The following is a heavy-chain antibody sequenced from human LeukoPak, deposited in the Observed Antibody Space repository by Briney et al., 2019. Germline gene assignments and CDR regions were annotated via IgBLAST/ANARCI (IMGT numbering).Heavy chain of an antibody. D-gene: IGHD6-13*01. J-gene: IGHJ4*02. CDR2: IIPILGIA. CDR3: ARARYSSSWYLPAD. Sequence: EASVKVSCKASGGTFSSYAISWVRQAPGQGLEWMGRIIPILGIANYAQKFQGRVTITADKSTSTAYMELSSLRSEDTAVYYCARARYSSSWYLPADWGQGTLVTVSS. V-gene: IGHV1-69*04. CDR1: GGTFSSYA.